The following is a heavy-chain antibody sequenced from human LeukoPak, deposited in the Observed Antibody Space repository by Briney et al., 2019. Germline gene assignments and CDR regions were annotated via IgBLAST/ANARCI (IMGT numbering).Heavy chain of an antibody. CDR1: GYTFTGYY. V-gene: IGHV1-2*02. D-gene: IGHD3-10*01. CDR2: INPNSGGT. Sequence: ASVKVSCKASGYTFTGYYMHWVRQAPGQGLEWMGWINPNSGGTNYAQKFQGRVTMTRDTSIGTAYMELSRLRSDDTAVYYCARRMMVRGVGYYGMDVWGQGTTVTVSS. CDR3: ARRMMVRGVGYYGMDV. J-gene: IGHJ6*02.